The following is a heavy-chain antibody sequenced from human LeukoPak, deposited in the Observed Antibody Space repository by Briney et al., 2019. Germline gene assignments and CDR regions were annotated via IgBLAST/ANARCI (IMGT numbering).Heavy chain of an antibody. D-gene: IGHD2-2*01. CDR1: GHTFTSNC. Sequence: GASVKVSCKASGHTFTSNCMHWVRQAPGQGLEWMGIIHPSGGNTNYAQKFQGRVAMTRDTSTSTVYMELSSLRSEDTAIYYCARDCSSTRCQGPVFDNWGQGTLVTVSS. CDR2: IHPSGGNT. CDR3: ARDCSSTRCQGPVFDN. V-gene: IGHV1-46*01. J-gene: IGHJ4*02.